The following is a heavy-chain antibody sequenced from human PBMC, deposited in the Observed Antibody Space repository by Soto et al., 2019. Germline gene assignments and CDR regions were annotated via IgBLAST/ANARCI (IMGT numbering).Heavy chain of an antibody. CDR1: GSSLQDYA. V-gene: IGHV3-9*01. Sequence: EVQLVESGGGLVQPGGSLRLSCVGSGSSLQDYAMHWVRQAPGKGLEWVSGIYYNSNRIDYADSVKGRFTISRDNARNSLYLQMNSLRTEDTAFYYCGKDISPGDMDVWGRGIMVTVSS. CDR3: GKDISPGDMDV. CDR2: IYYNSNRI. J-gene: IGHJ6*03.